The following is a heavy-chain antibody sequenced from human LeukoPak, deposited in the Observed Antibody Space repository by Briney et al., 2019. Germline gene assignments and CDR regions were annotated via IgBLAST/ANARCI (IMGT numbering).Heavy chain of an antibody. Sequence: GASVKVSCKASCYTFTSYGISWVRQAPGQGLEWMGWISAYNGNTNYAQELQGRVTMTTDTSTSTAYMELKSLKSDDTAVYYCARGYTSGWHGTAFDYWGQGTLVTVSS. J-gene: IGHJ4*02. CDR2: ISAYNGNT. CDR1: CYTFTSYG. D-gene: IGHD6-19*01. CDR3: ARGYTSGWHGTAFDY. V-gene: IGHV1-18*01.